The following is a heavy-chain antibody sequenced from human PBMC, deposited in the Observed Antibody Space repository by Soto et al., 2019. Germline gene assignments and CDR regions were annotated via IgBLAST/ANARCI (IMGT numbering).Heavy chain of an antibody. CDR3: ARRSKTITLSGYLDY. J-gene: IGHJ4*02. Sequence: ASVKVSCKASGYTFTSYGISWVRQAPGQGLEWMGWISAYNGNTNYAQKLQGRVTMTTDTSTSTAYMELRSLRSDDTAVYYCARRSKTITLSGYLDYWGQGTLVTVSS. V-gene: IGHV1-18*01. CDR2: ISAYNGNT. D-gene: IGHD2-15*01. CDR1: GYTFTSYG.